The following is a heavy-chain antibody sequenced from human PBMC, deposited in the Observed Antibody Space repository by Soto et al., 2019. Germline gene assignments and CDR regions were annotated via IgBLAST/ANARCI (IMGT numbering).Heavy chain of an antibody. J-gene: IGHJ4*02. Sequence: PGGSLRLSCAASGFTFSNYWMSWVRQAPGKGLEWVANIKQDGSEKYYVDSVEGRFTLSRDNAKNSLHLQMNSLRAEDTAVYYCAKGDPHYYDSSGYYSYFDYWGQGTLVTVSS. CDR3: AKGDPHYYDSSGYYSYFDY. CDR1: GFTFSNYW. V-gene: IGHV3-7*03. D-gene: IGHD3-22*01. CDR2: IKQDGSEK.